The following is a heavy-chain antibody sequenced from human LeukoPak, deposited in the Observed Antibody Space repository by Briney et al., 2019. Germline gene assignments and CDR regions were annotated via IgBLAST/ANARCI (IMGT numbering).Heavy chain of an antibody. CDR1: GYTFTGCY. CDR2: INPNSGGT. J-gene: IGHJ6*02. V-gene: IGHV1-2*06. CDR3: AREDSNPKYYYYYGMDV. D-gene: IGHD4-11*01. Sequence: ASVKVSCKASGYTFTGCYVNWVRQAPGQGLEWMGRINPNSGGTKYAQKFQGRVTMTRDTSISTAYMELSRLRSDDTAVYYCAREDSNPKYYYYYGMDVWGQGTTVTVSS.